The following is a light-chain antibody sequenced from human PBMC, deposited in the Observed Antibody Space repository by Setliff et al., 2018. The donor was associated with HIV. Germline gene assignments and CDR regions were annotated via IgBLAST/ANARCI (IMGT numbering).Light chain of an antibody. J-gene: IGLJ3*02. CDR1: SNDIGAFNH. Sequence: QSALTQPASVSGSPGQSITISCIGSSNDIGAFNHVSWYQQHPGRAPKHLIYGVTSRPSGVSNRFSGSKTANTASLTISGLQAEDEADYYCTSLTASTTWVFGGGTKGTVL. CDR2: GVT. V-gene: IGLV2-14*01. CDR3: TSLTASTTWV.